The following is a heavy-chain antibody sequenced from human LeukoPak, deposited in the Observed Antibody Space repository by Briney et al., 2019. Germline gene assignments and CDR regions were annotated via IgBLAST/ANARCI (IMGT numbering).Heavy chain of an antibody. V-gene: IGHV3-48*04. CDR3: ARDPAGGSYYSAFDI. D-gene: IGHD1-26*01. CDR1: GFTFSSYS. CDR2: ISSSSSTI. Sequence: GGSLRLSCAASGFTFSSYSMDWVRRAPGKGLEWVSYISSSSSTIYYADSVKGRFTISRDNAKNSLYLQMNSLRAEDTAVYYCARDPAGGSYYSAFDIWGQGTMVTVSS. J-gene: IGHJ3*02.